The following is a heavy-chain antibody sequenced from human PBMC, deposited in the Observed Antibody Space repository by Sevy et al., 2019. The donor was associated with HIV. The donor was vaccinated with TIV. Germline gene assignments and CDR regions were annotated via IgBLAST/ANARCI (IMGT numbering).Heavy chain of an antibody. D-gene: IGHD3-3*01. CDR1: GFTFSSYG. V-gene: IGHV3-30*03. J-gene: IGHJ6*02. CDR3: ARHVGRGYDFWSGYPYYYYGMDV. CDR2: ISYDGSNK. Sequence: GGSLRLSCAASGFTFSSYGMHWVRQAPGKGLEWVAVISYDGSNKYYADSVKGRFAISRDNSKNTLYLQMDSLRAEDTAVYYCARHVGRGYDFWSGYPYYYYGMDVWGQGTTVTVSS.